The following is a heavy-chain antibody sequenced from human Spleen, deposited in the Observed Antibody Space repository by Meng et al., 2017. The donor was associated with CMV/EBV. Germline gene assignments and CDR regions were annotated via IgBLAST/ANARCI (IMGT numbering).Heavy chain of an antibody. D-gene: IGHD6-19*01. Sequence: YTFTGYYMHWVRQAPGQGLEWMGWINPNSGGTNYAQKFQGRVTMTRDTSISTAYMELSRLRSDDTAVYYCAFLDSVAVAGPWDAFDIWGQGTMVTVSS. V-gene: IGHV1-2*02. J-gene: IGHJ3*02. CDR1: YTFTGYY. CDR3: AFLDSVAVAGPWDAFDI. CDR2: INPNSGGT.